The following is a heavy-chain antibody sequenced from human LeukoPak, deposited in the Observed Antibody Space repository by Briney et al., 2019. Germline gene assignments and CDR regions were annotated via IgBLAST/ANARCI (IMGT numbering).Heavy chain of an antibody. CDR3: ARDPTTVVTLPYYFDF. V-gene: IGHV4-59*12. CDR1: GGSISSYY. Sequence: PSETLSLTCTVSGGSISSYYWSWIWQPPGKGLEWIGYIYYSGSTNYNPSLKSRVTISVDTSKSQFFLKLTSVTAADTAVYYCARDPTTVVTLPYYFDFWGQGTLVTVSA. CDR2: IYYSGST. J-gene: IGHJ4*02. D-gene: IGHD4-23*01.